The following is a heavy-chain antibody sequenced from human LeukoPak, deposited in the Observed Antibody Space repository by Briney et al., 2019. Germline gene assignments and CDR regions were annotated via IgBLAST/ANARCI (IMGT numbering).Heavy chain of an antibody. Sequence: TGGSLRLSCAASGFTFSIYAMSWVRQAPGKGLEWVANIKGDGSDNHYVDSVRGRFTISRDNAKNSLYLQMNSLRAEDTAVYYCARDLGYYRADYWGQGTLVTVSS. V-gene: IGHV3-7*04. CDR2: IKGDGSDN. D-gene: IGHD1-26*01. CDR1: GFTFSIYA. CDR3: ARDLGYYRADY. J-gene: IGHJ4*02.